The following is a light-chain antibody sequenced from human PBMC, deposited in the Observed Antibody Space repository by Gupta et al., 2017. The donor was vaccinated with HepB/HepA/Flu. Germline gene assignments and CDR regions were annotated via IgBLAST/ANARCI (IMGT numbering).Light chain of an antibody. J-gene: IGLJ3*02. CDR1: TGAVTSGHF. CDR3: LLSYSDTRM. CDR2: DTN. Sequence: QPVVTQEPSLTVSPGGTVTLTCGSSTGAVTSGHFPYWFQQKPGQAPRTLIYDTNNKPSWTPARFSGSLLGGKAALTLSGAQPEDEAEYYCLLSYSDTRMFSGGTKLTVL. V-gene: IGLV7-46*01.